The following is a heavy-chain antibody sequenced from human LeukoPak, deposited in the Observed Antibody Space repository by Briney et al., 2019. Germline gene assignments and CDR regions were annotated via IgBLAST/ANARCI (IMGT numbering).Heavy chain of an antibody. CDR2: IKQDGSEK. D-gene: IGHD4-11*01. CDR3: AREWMYSNYF. Sequence: ETLSLTCTASGGSIRSSYYYWGWIRQPPGKGLEWVANIKQDGSEKYCVDSVKGRFTISRDNAKNSLYLQMNSLRAEDTAVYYCAREWMYSNYFRGQGTLVTVSS. J-gene: IGHJ4*02. CDR1: GGSIRSSYYY. V-gene: IGHV3-7*03.